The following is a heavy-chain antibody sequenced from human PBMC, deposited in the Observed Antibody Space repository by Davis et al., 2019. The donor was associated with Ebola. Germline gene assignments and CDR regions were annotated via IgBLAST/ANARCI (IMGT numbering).Heavy chain of an antibody. CDR1: GFTFSSYS. D-gene: IGHD4-17*01. CDR3: AGDEYGIKYHFDY. CDR2: INGDGNTI. Sequence: HTGGSLRLSCAASGFTFSSYSMNWVRQAPGKGLVWVSRINGDGNTIGYADSVKGRFTISRDNSKNTLYVQMNSLRAEDTAVYYCAGDEYGIKYHFDYWGQGTLVTVSS. J-gene: IGHJ4*02. V-gene: IGHV3-74*01.